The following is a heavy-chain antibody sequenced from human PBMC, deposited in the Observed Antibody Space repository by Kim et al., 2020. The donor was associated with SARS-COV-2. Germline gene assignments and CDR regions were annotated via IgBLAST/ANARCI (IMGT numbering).Heavy chain of an antibody. J-gene: IGHJ4*02. Sequence: GGSLRLSCAASGFTFSSYGMHWVRQAPGKGLEWVAVISYDGSNKYYADSVKGRFTISRDNSKNTLYLQMNSLRAEDTAVYYCARAVPSYYDILTGYDTFDYWGQGTLVTVSS. CDR3: ARAVPSYYDILTGYDTFDY. V-gene: IGHV3-33*05. D-gene: IGHD3-9*01. CDR2: ISYDGSNK. CDR1: GFTFSSYG.